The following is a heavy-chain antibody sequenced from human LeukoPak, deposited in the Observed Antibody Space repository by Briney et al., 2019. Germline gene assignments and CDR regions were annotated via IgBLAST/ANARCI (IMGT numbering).Heavy chain of an antibody. Sequence: ASVKVSCKASGYTFTSYDINWVRQATGQGLEWMGWMNPNSGNTGYAQKFQGRVTMTRNTSISTAYMELSSLRSEDTAVYYCARGQVEGNYYVFDYWGQGTLVTVSS. CDR1: GYTFTSYD. CDR2: MNPNSGNT. J-gene: IGHJ4*02. D-gene: IGHD1-26*01. V-gene: IGHV1-8*01. CDR3: ARGQVEGNYYVFDY.